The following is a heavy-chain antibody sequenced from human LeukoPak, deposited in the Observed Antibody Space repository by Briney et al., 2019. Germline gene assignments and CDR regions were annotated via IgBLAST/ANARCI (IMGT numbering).Heavy chain of an antibody. CDR1: GFTFDDYA. CDR3: AKGKGMDV. J-gene: IGHJ6*02. Sequence: GGSLRLSCAASGFTFDDYAMHWVRQAPGKGLEWVSGISWNSGSIGYADSVKGRFTISRDNAKNSLYLQMNSLRAEDTALYYCAKGKGMDVWGQGTTVTVFS. CDR2: ISWNSGSI. V-gene: IGHV3-9*01.